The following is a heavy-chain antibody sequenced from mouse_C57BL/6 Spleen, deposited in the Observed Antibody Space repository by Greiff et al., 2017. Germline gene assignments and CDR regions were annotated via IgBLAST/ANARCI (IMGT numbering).Heavy chain of an antibody. D-gene: IGHD2-4*01. CDR2: INPSNGGT. CDR3: ARSVNFYYDYDGFAY. Sequence: QVQLQQPGTELVKPGASVKLSCKASGYTFTSYWMHWVKQWPGQGLEWIGNINPSNGGTNYNEKFKSKATLTVDKSSSTAYMQLSSLTSEDSAVYDCARSVNFYYDYDGFAYWGQGTLVTVSA. V-gene: IGHV1-53*01. CDR1: GYTFTSYW. J-gene: IGHJ3*01.